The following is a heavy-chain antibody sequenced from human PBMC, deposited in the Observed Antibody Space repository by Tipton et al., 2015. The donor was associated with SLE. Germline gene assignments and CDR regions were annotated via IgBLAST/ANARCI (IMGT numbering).Heavy chain of an antibody. D-gene: IGHD4-23*01. Sequence: TLSLTRTVSGGSISRYYWSWTRQPAGKGLEWIGRIYTSGNTNYNPSLKSLVTMSVDTSKNQFSLKLSSVTAADTAVYYCATTVASYFDYWGQGTLVTVAS. CDR2: IYTSGNT. CDR1: GGSISRYY. CDR3: ATTVASYFDY. J-gene: IGHJ4*02. V-gene: IGHV4-4*07.